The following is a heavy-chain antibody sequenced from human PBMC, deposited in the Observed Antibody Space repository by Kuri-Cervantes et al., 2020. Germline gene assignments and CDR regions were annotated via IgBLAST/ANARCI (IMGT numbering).Heavy chain of an antibody. CDR3: ARERSIDWVDLDAFDI. CDR1: GFTFSSYA. V-gene: IGHV1-3*01. D-gene: IGHD2-21*01. CDR2: IRAGNGNT. J-gene: IGHJ3*02. Sequence: GGSLRLSCAASGFTFSSYAMHWVRQAPGQRLEWMGWIRAGNGNTKYSQKFQGRLILTRDTSASTDYMELSSLRSEDTAVYYCARERSIDWVDLDAFDIWGQGTVVTVSS.